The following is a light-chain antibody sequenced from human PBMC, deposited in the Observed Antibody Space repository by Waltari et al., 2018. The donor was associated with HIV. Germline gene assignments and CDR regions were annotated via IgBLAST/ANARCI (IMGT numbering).Light chain of an antibody. J-gene: IGLJ1*01. V-gene: IGLV1-44*01. CDR2: SNN. Sequence: QSVLTQPPSASGTPGQRVTISCSGSSSNIGINAVNWYQQFPGPAPTLRIYSNNPPPSGVPDRFSGSKSGTSASLAISGLQSEDEADYYCAAWDDSLNGLVFGTGTKVTVL. CDR3: AAWDDSLNGLV. CDR1: SSNIGINA.